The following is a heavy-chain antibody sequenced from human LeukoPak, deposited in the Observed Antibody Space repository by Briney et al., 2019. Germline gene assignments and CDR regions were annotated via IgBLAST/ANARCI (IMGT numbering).Heavy chain of an antibody. V-gene: IGHV4-61*02. Sequence: SETLSLTCTASGGSISSGSYYWSWIRQPAGKGLEWIGRIYTSGSTNYNPSLKSRVTISVDTSKNQFSLKLSSVTAADTAVYYCARGDGDYDWFDPWGQGTLVTVSS. CDR2: IYTSGST. CDR3: ARGDGDYDWFDP. CDR1: GGSISSGSYY. D-gene: IGHD4-17*01. J-gene: IGHJ5*02.